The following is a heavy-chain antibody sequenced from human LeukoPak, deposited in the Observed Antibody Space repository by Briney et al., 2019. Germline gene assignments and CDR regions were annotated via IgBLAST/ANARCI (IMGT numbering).Heavy chain of an antibody. J-gene: IGHJ4*02. CDR3: AKAAGGSGWYPPFDY. CDR2: IYSGGST. CDR1: GFTVSSNY. Sequence: GGSLRLSCAASGFTVSSNYMSWVRQAPGKGLEWVSVIYSGGSTYYADSVKGRFTISRDNSKNTLYLQMNSLRAEDTAVYYCAKAAGGSGWYPPFDYWGQGTLVTVSS. V-gene: IGHV3-53*05. D-gene: IGHD6-19*01.